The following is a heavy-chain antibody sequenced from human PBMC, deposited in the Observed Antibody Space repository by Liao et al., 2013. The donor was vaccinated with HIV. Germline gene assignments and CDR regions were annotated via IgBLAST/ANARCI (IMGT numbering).Heavy chain of an antibody. D-gene: IGHD3-22*01. V-gene: IGHV4-4*07. CDR2: IYNTGST. CDR3: ARVGQFYDSSGGALYYYYMDV. J-gene: IGHJ6*03. Sequence: QVQLQESGPGVLKPSETLSLTCIVSGDPFSRYYWSWIRQPAGKGPEWIGRIYNTGSTNYNPSLKSRVTMSIDKSKNEVSLRLTSVTAADTAVYYCARVGQFYDSSGGALYYYYMDVWGKGTTVTVSS. CDR1: GDPFSRYY.